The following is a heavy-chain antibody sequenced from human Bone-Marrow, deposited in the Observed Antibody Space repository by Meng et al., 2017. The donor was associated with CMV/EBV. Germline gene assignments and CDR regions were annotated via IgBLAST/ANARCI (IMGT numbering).Heavy chain of an antibody. V-gene: IGHV1-69*05. D-gene: IGHD2-15*01. CDR3: ARDTHGWNYYDY. Sequence: SVKVSCKASGYTFTGYYMHWVRQAPGQGLEWMGWIIPIFGTVNYAQKFQGRVTITTDESTSTAYMELSSLRSEDTAVYYCARDTHGWNYYDYWGQGTLVTVYS. CDR1: GYTFTGYY. J-gene: IGHJ4*02. CDR2: IIPIFGTV.